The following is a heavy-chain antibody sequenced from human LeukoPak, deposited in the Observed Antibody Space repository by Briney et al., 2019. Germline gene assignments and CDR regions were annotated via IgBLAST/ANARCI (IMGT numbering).Heavy chain of an antibody. D-gene: IGHD5-18*01. CDR1: GGSISSGGYS. V-gene: IGHV4-30-2*01. CDR2: IYHSGST. Sequence: SETLSLTCAVSGGSISSGGYSWSWIRQPPGKGLEWIGYIYHSGSTYCNPSLKSRVTISVDRSKNQFSLKLSSVTAADTAVYYCARGGYSYGLAYWGQGTLVTVSS. J-gene: IGHJ4*02. CDR3: ARGGYSYGLAY.